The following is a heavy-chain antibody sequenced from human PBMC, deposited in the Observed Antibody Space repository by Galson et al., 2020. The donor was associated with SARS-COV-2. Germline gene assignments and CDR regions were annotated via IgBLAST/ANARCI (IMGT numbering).Heavy chain of an antibody. D-gene: IGHD3-16*01. CDR2: FDPKDGET. CDR1: GYTLSELS. J-gene: IGHJ4*02. Sequence: ASEKVSCKVSGYTLSELSIHWVRQAPGKGLEWLGGFDPKDGETLYAQKLQGRFVMTADTSTATAYMDLSSLTSDDTAVYYCATDSVQYDEKGCLIECWGQGITVAVSS. V-gene: IGHV1-24*01. CDR3: ATDSVQYDEKGCLIEC.